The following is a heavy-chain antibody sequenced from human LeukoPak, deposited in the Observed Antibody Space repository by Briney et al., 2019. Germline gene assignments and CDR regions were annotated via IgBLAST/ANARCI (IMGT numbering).Heavy chain of an antibody. V-gene: IGHV1-46*01. D-gene: IGHD3-3*01. CDR3: ARAADYDHTGMDV. Sequence: ASVKVSCKASGYTFTSYDINWVRQAPGQGLEWMGIINPSGGSTSYAQKFQGRVTMTRDTSTSTVYMELSSLRSEDTAVYYCARAADYDHTGMDVWGQGTTVTVSS. J-gene: IGHJ6*02. CDR1: GYTFTSYD. CDR2: INPSGGST.